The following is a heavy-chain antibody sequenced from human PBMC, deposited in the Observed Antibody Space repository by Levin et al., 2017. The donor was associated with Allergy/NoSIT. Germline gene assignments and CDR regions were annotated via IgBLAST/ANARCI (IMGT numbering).Heavy chain of an antibody. Sequence: GGSLRLSCKASGSTFDNYWIGWVRQMPGQGLEWMGIVYPGDSDTRYSPSFQGQVIISVDKSVSTAYLPWTNLRASDFAIYYCARRGDPTVFRDALGIWGQGTMVSVSS. J-gene: IGHJ3*02. V-gene: IGHV5-51*01. CDR2: VYPGDSDT. CDR3: ARRGDPTVFRDALGI. CDR1: GSTFDNYW. D-gene: IGHD3-10*02.